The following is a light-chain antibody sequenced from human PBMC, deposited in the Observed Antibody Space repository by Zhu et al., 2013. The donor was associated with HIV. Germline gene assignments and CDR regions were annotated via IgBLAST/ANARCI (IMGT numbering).Light chain of an antibody. CDR1: QSVLYSSNNKNY. V-gene: IGKV4-1*01. CDR2: WAS. CDR3: QQYYSNPRS. J-gene: IGKJ2*04. Sequence: DIVVTQFPDSLAVSLGERATINCKSSQSVLYSSNNKNYLAWYQQKAGQPPKLLIYWASIRGSGVPDRFSGSGSGTDFTLNISSLQAVDVAVYYCQQYYSNPRSFGQGTKVEIK.